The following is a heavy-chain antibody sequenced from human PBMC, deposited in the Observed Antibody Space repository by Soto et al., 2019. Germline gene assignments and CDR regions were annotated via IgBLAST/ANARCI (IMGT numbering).Heavy chain of an antibody. CDR1: GFTFSSYG. J-gene: IGHJ4*02. Sequence: QVQLVESGGGVVQPGRSLRLSCAASGFTFSSYGMHWVRQAPGKGLEWVAVIWYDGSNKYYADSVKGRFTISRDNSKNTLYLQMNSLRAEDTAVYYCAREDVEMATKAFVYWGQGTLVTVSS. CDR2: IWYDGSNK. V-gene: IGHV3-33*01. D-gene: IGHD1-26*01. CDR3: AREDVEMATKAFVY.